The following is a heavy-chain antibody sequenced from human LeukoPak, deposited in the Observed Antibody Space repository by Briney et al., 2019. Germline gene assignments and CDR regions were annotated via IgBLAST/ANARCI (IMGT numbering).Heavy chain of an antibody. Sequence: PGRSLRLSCAASGFTFSTYWMHWVRQAPGKRLVWVSRIKSDGSTNYADSVKGRFTISRDNANNTLSLQMNSLRPEDTGVYYCARAPSEIGGYYPEYFRHWGQGTLVTVSS. D-gene: IGHD3-22*01. CDR1: GFTFSTYW. CDR2: IKSDGST. V-gene: IGHV3-74*01. CDR3: ARAPSEIGGYYPEYFRH. J-gene: IGHJ1*01.